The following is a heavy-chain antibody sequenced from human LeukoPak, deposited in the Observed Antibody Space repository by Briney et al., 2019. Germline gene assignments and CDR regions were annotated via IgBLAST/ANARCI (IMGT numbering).Heavy chain of an antibody. Sequence: PGGSLRLSCAASGFTFSSYWMHWVRQAPGKGLVCVSRINSDGSSTSYADSVKGRFTISRDNAKNTLYLQMNSLRAEDTAVYYCALRRVVPAYYMDVWGKGTTVTVSS. D-gene: IGHD2-2*01. J-gene: IGHJ6*03. CDR3: ALRRVVPAYYMDV. CDR2: INSDGSST. CDR1: GFTFSSYW. V-gene: IGHV3-74*01.